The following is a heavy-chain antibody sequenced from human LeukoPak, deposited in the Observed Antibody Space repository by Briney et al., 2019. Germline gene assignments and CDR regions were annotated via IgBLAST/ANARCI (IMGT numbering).Heavy chain of an antibody. CDR3: ARALD. Sequence: GGSLRLSCAASGVSFKGFEMNWLRQAPGKGLEWLSYISSSGSTIYYADSVKGRFTISRDNAKNSLYLQMNSLRAEDTAVYYCARALDWGQGTLVTVSS. D-gene: IGHD3-16*01. CDR2: ISSSGSTI. CDR1: GVSFKGFE. J-gene: IGHJ4*02. V-gene: IGHV3-48*03.